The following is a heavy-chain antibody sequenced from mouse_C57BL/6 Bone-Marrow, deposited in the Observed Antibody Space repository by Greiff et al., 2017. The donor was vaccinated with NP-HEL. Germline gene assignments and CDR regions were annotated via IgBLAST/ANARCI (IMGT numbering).Heavy chain of an antibody. J-gene: IGHJ4*01. CDR2: ISDGGSYT. CDR1: GFTFSSYA. V-gene: IGHV5-4*01. Sequence: EVKLMESGGGLVKPGGSLKLSCAASGFTFSSYAMSWVRQTPEKRLEWVATISDGGSYTYYPDNVKGRFTISRDNAKNNLYLQMSHLKSEDTAMYYCARDRRLLYAMDYWGQGTSVTVSS. CDR3: ARDRRLLYAMDY. D-gene: IGHD1-1*01.